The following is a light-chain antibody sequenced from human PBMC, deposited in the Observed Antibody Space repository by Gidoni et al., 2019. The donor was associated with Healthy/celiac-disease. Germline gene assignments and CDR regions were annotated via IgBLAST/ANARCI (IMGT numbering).Light chain of an antibody. CDR1: KLEDKY. CDR2: KDS. J-gene: IGLJ2*01. CDR3: QAWDSSAVV. Sequence: SYELTQPPSVSVSPGKTASITCSGDKLEDKYACWYQQKPGQSPVLVIYKDSKRPSGIPERFSGSNSGNTATLTISGTQAMDEDDYYCQAWDSSAVVFGGGTKLTVL. V-gene: IGLV3-1*01.